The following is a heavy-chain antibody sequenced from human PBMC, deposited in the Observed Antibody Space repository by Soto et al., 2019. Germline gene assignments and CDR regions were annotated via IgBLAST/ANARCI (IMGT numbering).Heavy chain of an antibody. CDR1: GFTVSSNY. V-gene: IGHV3-66*01. Sequence: GGSLRLSCAASGFTVSSNYMSWVRQAPGKGLEWVSVIYSGGSTYYADSVKGRFTISRDNSKNTLYLQMNSLRAEDTAVYYCARDCSSTSCYLNYYMDVWGKGTTVTVSS. J-gene: IGHJ6*03. CDR3: ARDCSSTSCYLNYYMDV. CDR2: IYSGGST. D-gene: IGHD2-2*01.